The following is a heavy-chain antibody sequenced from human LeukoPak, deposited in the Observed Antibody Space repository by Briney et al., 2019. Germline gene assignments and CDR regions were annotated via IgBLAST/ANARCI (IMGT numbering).Heavy chain of an antibody. Sequence: GASVKVSCKASGYTFTGYYMHWVRQAPGQGLEWMGRINPNSGGTNYAQKFQGRVTMTRDTSISTAYMELSRLRSEDTAVYYCARGTYYYDSSGYLPYYYGMDVWGQGTTVTVSS. D-gene: IGHD3-22*01. CDR3: ARGTYYYDSSGYLPYYYGMDV. V-gene: IGHV1-2*06. CDR2: INPNSGGT. CDR1: GYTFTGYY. J-gene: IGHJ6*02.